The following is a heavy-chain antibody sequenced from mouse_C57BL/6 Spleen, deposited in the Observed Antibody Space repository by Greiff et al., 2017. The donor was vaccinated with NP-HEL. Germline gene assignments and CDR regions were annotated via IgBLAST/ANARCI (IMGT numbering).Heavy chain of an antibody. Sequence: QVQLQQSGAELVKPGASVKLSCKASGYTFTEYTIHWVKQRSGQGLEWIGWFYPGSGSIKYNEKFKDKATLTADKSSSTVYMELSRLTSEDSAVYFCARHEGPPPTVVGYFDYWGQGTTLTVSS. CDR2: FYPGSGSI. CDR1: GYTFTEYT. V-gene: IGHV1-62-2*01. D-gene: IGHD1-1*01. J-gene: IGHJ2*01. CDR3: ARHEGPPPTVVGYFDY.